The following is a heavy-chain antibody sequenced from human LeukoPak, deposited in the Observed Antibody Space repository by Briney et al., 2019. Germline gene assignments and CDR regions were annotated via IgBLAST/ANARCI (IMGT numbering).Heavy chain of an antibody. CDR2: IYYSGST. CDR1: GGSISIYY. V-gene: IGHV4-59*12. CDR3: ARVKKVVPAAMNGMDV. D-gene: IGHD2-2*01. J-gene: IGHJ6*02. Sequence: PSETLSLTCTVSGGSISIYYWSWIRQPPGKGLEWIGYIYYSGSTNYNPSLKSRVTISVDTSKNQFSLKLSSVTAADTAVYYCARVKKVVPAAMNGMDVWGQGTTVTVSS.